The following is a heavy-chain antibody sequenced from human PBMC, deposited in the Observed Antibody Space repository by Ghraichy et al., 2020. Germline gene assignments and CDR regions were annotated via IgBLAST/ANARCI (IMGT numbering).Heavy chain of an antibody. CDR2: ISGSGGNI. Sequence: GSLRLSCAASGFTFSSYAMNWVRQAPGKGLEWVSAISGSGGNIYYVDSVKGRFTISRDNSKNTLYLQMDSLRAEDTAVYYCAKDGRGWYPKYYLDYWGQGILVTVTS. V-gene: IGHV3-23*01. CDR3: AKDGRGWYPKYYLDY. J-gene: IGHJ4*02. D-gene: IGHD6-19*01. CDR1: GFTFSSYA.